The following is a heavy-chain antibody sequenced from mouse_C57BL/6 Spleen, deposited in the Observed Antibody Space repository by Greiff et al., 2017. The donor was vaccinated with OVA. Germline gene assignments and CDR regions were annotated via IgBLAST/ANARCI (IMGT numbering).Heavy chain of an antibody. CDR2: ISSGSSTI. CDR3: ARPLLLRSAFAY. Sequence: KLVEWVAYISSGSSTIYYADTVKGRFTISRDNAKNTLFLQMTSLRSEDTAMYYCARPLLLRSAFAYWGQGTLVTVSA. D-gene: IGHD1-1*01. V-gene: IGHV5-17*01. J-gene: IGHJ3*01.